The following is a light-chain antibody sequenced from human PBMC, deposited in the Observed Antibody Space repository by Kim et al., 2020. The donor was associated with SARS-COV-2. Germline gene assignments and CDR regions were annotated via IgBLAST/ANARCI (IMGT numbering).Light chain of an antibody. J-gene: IGLJ2*01. CDR2: GKN. Sequence: ALGQTVRIKCQGDSLRDYSASWYQQKAGQAPLLVIYGKNNRPSGIPDRFSGSTSGNTASLTITGAQAEDEADYYCNSRDKSDNHVLFGGGTQLTVL. V-gene: IGLV3-19*01. CDR3: NSRDKSDNHVL. CDR1: SLRDYS.